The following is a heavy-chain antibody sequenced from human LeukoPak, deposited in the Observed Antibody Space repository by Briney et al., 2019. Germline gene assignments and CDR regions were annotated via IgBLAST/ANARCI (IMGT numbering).Heavy chain of an antibody. D-gene: IGHD6-19*01. CDR1: GFTFSSYA. V-gene: IGHV3-23*01. CDR2: ISGPAFTT. Sequence: GGSLRLSCAASGFTFSSYAMSWVRRAPGKGLDWVSAISGPAFTTYYADSVKGRFTVSRDNSKNTVYLQMNNMRVDDTAVYYCARVAGWHWFDPWGQGTLVTVSS. CDR3: ARVAGWHWFDP. J-gene: IGHJ5*02.